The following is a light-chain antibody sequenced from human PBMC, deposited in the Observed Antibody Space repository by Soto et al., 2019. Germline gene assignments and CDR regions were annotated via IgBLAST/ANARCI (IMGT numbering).Light chain of an antibody. CDR1: RSNIGTGYN. Sequence: QSVVTQPPSVSGAPGQRVTISCTGSRSNIGTGYNVHWYQQLPGTAPKLLIYGNTNRPSGVPDRFSGSKSGTSASLAITGLQAEDEADYYCQSYDNSLSAWVFGGGTKLTVL. V-gene: IGLV1-40*01. CDR3: QSYDNSLSAWV. J-gene: IGLJ3*02. CDR2: GNT.